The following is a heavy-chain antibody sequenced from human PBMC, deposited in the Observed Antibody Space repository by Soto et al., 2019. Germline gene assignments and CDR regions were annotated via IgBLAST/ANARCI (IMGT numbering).Heavy chain of an antibody. V-gene: IGHV4-59*01. CDR3: ARLSVADWFDP. CDR2: RYYSGTA. Sequence: QVHLQESGPGLVKPSETLSLTCTVSGGSISSDYWTWVRQPPGKRLEWIGYRYYSGTAKYNSSLKSRVTISVDTSKNQFYLKLSSVTVADTAVYYCARLSVADWFDPWGQGIQVTVSS. D-gene: IGHD2-15*01. J-gene: IGHJ5*02. CDR1: GGSISSDY.